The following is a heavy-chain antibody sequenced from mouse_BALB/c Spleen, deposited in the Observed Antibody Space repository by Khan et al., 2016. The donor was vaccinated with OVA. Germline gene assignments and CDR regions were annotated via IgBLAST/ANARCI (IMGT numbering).Heavy chain of an antibody. CDR1: GYSLTSYG. V-gene: IGHV2-5*01. J-gene: IGHJ4*01. CDR2: IWRGGST. CDR3: AKNLVYAMDY. Sequence: QVQLKESGPGLVQPSQSLSITCTVSGYSLTSYGVHWVRQSPGKGLEWLGVIWRGGSTDYNAASMSRLTITKDNSKSQVFFKMNSLQADDTAIYYCAKNLVYAMDYWGQGTSVTVSS.